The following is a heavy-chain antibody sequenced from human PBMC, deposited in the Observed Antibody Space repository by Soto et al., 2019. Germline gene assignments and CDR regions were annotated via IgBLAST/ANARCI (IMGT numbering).Heavy chain of an antibody. J-gene: IGHJ4*02. CDR3: ARLRATVPHSGYGY. CDR2: IKQDGSEK. Sequence: PGGSLRLSCAASGFTFSSYWMSWVRQAPGEGLEWVANIKQDGSEKYYVDSVKGRFTISRDNAKNSLYLQMTSLRAEDTAVYYCARLRATVPHSGYGYWGQGTLVIVSS. D-gene: IGHD5-12*01. CDR1: GFTFSSYW. V-gene: IGHV3-7*01.